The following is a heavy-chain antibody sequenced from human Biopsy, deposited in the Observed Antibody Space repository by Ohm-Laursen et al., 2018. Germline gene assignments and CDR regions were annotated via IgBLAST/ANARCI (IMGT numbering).Heavy chain of an antibody. V-gene: IGHV1-46*01. J-gene: IGHJ6*02. Sequence: GASVKVSCKTSGYNFISYSINWVRQAPGQGLEWMGIINPDEGSTTYAQNFQGRLTVTSDTSTSTVYMELSSLQSEDTAVYYCARDRRRRLKVVVDNYYHFGMDVWGQGTWVTVSS. CDR3: ARDRRRRLKVVVDNYYHFGMDV. CDR1: GYNFISYS. CDR2: INPDEGST. D-gene: IGHD2-15*01.